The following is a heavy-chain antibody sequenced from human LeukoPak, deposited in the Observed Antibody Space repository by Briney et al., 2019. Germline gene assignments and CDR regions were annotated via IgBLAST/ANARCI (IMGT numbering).Heavy chain of an antibody. D-gene: IGHD6-19*01. CDR2: IYYSGST. V-gene: IGHV4-61*01. Sequence: SETLSLTCTVSAGSVSSGNYYWHWIRQPPGKGLEWIGYIYYSGSTNYNPSLKSRVTISVDTSKNQFSLKLSSVTAADTAVYYCARLSIAVAGTHADYWGQGTLVTVSS. CDR1: AGSVSSGNYY. CDR3: ARLSIAVAGTHADY. J-gene: IGHJ4*02.